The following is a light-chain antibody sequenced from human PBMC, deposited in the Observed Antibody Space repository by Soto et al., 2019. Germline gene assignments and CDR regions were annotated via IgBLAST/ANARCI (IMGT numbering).Light chain of an antibody. CDR3: QQSITYCT. J-gene: IGKJ1*01. CDR2: KAY. V-gene: IGKV1-5*03. CDR1: HISSSW. Sequence: IQTEQTPSSQYGTVRDRVTHTCRARHISSSWLGWYQQKPGKAPILLIYKAYSLKSGVLSLFSGRAAGAVFMRTSSCLRTDVLVTYLCQQSITYCTFGQGTKVDIK.